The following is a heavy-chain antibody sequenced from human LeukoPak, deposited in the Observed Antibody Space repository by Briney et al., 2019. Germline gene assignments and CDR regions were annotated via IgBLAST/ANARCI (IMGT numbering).Heavy chain of an antibody. CDR1: GYSISSGYY. V-gene: IGHV4-38-2*02. D-gene: IGHD4-17*01. J-gene: IGHJ3*02. CDR2: VDHSGGS. Sequence: SETLSLTCTVSGYSISSGYYWGWIRQPPGKGLEWIGSVDHSGGSYYNPSLKSRVTISVDTSKNQFSLKLSSVTAADTAVYYCARDRTTADPNDAFDIWGQGTMVTVSS. CDR3: ARDRTTADPNDAFDI.